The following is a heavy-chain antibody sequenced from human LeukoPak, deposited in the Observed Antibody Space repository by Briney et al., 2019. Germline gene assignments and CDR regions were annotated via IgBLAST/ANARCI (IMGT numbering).Heavy chain of an antibody. CDR1: GGTFSSYA. CDR3: ASRITMDRTGDYYYYMDV. D-gene: IGHD3-10*01. Sequence: SVKVSCKASGGTFSSYAISWVRQAPGQGLEWMGGIIPIFGTANYAQKFQGRVTITADESTSTAYMELSSLRSEDTAVYYCASRITMDRTGDYYYYMDVWGKGTTVTISS. CDR2: IIPIFGTA. V-gene: IGHV1-69*13. J-gene: IGHJ6*03.